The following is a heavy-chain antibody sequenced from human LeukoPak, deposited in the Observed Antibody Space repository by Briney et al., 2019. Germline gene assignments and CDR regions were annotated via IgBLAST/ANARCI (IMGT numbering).Heavy chain of an antibody. CDR1: GLTFSSLA. CDR3: AKYSRWAFGEQYFDS. V-gene: IGHV3-23*05. D-gene: IGHD4-11*01. J-gene: IGHJ4*02. Sequence: PGGTLRLSCAASGLTFSSLALGWVRQAPGKGLEWVSAIDGSGSGTYYADSVNGRFTISRDNSKNTLYLQMNSPRVEDTAVYYCAKYSRWAFGEQYFDSWGQGTLVTVSS. CDR2: IDGSGSGT.